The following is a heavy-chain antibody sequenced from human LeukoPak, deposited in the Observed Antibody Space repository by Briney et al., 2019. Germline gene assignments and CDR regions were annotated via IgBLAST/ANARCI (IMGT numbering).Heavy chain of an antibody. Sequence: GASVKVSCKASGYTFTHYGITWVRQAPGQGLAWMGWINTYNGDTKCAQKLQGRVTMTTDTSTSTAFMELGSLRSDDSAVYYCARVGYSGYDRTLDYWGQGTLVTVSS. CDR3: ARVGYSGYDRTLDY. CDR2: INTYNGDT. J-gene: IGHJ4*02. V-gene: IGHV1-18*01. D-gene: IGHD5-12*01. CDR1: GYTFTHYG.